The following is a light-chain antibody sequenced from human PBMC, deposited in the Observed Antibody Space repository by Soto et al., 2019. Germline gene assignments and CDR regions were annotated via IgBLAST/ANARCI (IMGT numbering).Light chain of an antibody. J-gene: IGLJ3*02. CDR2: SDD. Sequence: QSVLTQPPSASGTPGQRVTISCSGSSSNVGSNTVSWYQQLPGTAPKVLIYSDDQRPSGVPDRFSGSRSGSSASLAISGLQPGDEADYYCASWEDSLNGWVIGGGTKVTVL. V-gene: IGLV1-44*01. CDR3: ASWEDSLNGWV. CDR1: SSNVGSNT.